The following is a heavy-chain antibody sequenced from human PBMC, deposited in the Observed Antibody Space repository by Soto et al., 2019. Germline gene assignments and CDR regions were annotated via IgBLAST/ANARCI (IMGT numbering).Heavy chain of an antibody. CDR2: INPDGGGN. V-gene: IGHV1-46*01. J-gene: IGHJ6*02. CDR1: GYTFTSYY. D-gene: IGHD1-7*01. Sequence: QVQLVQSGAEVKKPGASVKVSCKASGYTFTSYYMHWVRLAPGQGLEWIGIINPDGGGNSYTQQFQGRVIMTRDTSTSTFYMEMSSLRSEETAVYYCAVGGNYLSMDVWGQGTTVTVSS. CDR3: AVGGNYLSMDV.